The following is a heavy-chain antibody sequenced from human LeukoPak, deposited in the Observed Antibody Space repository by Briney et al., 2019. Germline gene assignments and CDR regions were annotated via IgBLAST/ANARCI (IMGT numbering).Heavy chain of an antibody. V-gene: IGHV1-24*01. J-gene: IGHJ6*04. CDR3: ATRSPSGDILTGPYYYGMDV. D-gene: IGHD3-9*01. CDR1: GYTLTELS. CDR2: FDPEDGET. Sequence: ASVKVSCKVSGYTLTELSMHWVRQAPGKGLEWMGGFDPEDGETIYAQKFQGRITMTEDTSTDTAYMELSSLRSEDTAVYYCATRSPSGDILTGPYYYGMDVWGKGTTVTVSS.